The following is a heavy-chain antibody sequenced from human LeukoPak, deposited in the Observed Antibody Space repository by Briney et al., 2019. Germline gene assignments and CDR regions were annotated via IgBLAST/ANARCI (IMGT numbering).Heavy chain of an antibody. CDR2: INPNSGGT. Sequence: GGSLRLSCAASGFTFSSYGMHWVRQAPGQGLEWMGWINPNSGGTNYAQKLQGRVTMTTDTSTTTAYMELRSLRSDDTAVYYCARLLQGWELNYYYSYMDVWGKGTTVTISS. D-gene: IGHD4-23*01. J-gene: IGHJ6*03. CDR1: GFTFSSYG. CDR3: ARLLQGWELNYYYSYMDV. V-gene: IGHV1-18*01.